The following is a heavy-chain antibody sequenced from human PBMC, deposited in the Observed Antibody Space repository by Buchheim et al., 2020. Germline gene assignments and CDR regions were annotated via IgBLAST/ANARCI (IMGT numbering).Heavy chain of an antibody. CDR1: GFTFSSYA. CDR2: ISGSGGST. V-gene: IGHV3-23*01. CDR3: AKDRSSGWYWGQYGMDV. Sequence: EVQLLESGGGLVQPGGSLRLSCAASGFTFSSYAMSWVRQAPGKGLEWVSAISGSGGSTYYADSVKGRFTISRDNSKNTLYLQMNRLRAEDTAVYYCAKDRSSGWYWGQYGMDVWGQGTT. J-gene: IGHJ6*02. D-gene: IGHD6-19*01.